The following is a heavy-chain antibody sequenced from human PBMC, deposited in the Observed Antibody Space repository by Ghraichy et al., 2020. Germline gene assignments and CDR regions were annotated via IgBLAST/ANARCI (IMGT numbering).Heavy chain of an antibody. J-gene: IGHJ4*02. Sequence: SETLSLTCTVSGDSISTSSYYYGWVRQPPGRGLEWIGSFDYSGSTYSNPSLQSRVTISVDTSKNQFSLKLNSVTAADTAVYYCARHDYRSGYPYWGQGTQVTVSS. CDR2: FDYSGST. CDR1: GDSISTSSYY. V-gene: IGHV4-39*01. D-gene: IGHD3-3*01. CDR3: ARHDYRSGYPY.